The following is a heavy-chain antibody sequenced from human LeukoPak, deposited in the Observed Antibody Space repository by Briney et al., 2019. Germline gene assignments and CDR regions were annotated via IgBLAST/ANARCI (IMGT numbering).Heavy chain of an antibody. Sequence: SETLSLTCTVSGGSISSGDYYWSWIRQPPGKGLEWIGYIYCSGSTYYNPSLKSRVTISVDTSKNQFSLKLSSVTAADTAVYYCARGVYGSGIDNWFDPWGQGTLVTVSS. V-gene: IGHV4-30-4*08. CDR1: GGSISSGDYY. D-gene: IGHD3-10*01. CDR3: ARGVYGSGIDNWFDP. CDR2: IYCSGST. J-gene: IGHJ5*02.